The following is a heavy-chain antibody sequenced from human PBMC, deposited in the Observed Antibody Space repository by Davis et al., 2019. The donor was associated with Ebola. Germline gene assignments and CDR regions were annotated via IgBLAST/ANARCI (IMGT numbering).Heavy chain of an antibody. Sequence: GESLKISCAASGFSFSTYSMHWVRQAPGEGLEWLAVVWYDGDKTDYADSVKGRLTISRDNSEKTVSLQMNSLRAEDTAVYYCARDPGGGLAYYALDVWGQGTTVTVSS. V-gene: IGHV3-33*08. CDR3: ARDPGGGLAYYALDV. CDR1: GFSFSTYS. D-gene: IGHD3-16*01. CDR2: VWYDGDKT. J-gene: IGHJ6*02.